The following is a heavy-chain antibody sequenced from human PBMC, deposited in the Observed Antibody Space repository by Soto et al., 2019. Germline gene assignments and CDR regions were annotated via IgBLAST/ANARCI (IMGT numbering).Heavy chain of an antibody. CDR1: GYSISSGYY. V-gene: IGHV4-38-2*02. CDR2: IYHSGST. D-gene: IGHD3-3*01. Sequence: SETLSLTCAVSGYSISSGYYWGWIRQPPGKGLEWIGSIYHSGSTYYNPSLKSRVTISVDTSKNQFSLKLSSVTAADTAVYYCARESPIPIFGVVIMDTWRYYGMDVWGQGTTVTVSS. J-gene: IGHJ6*02. CDR3: ARESPIPIFGVVIMDTWRYYGMDV.